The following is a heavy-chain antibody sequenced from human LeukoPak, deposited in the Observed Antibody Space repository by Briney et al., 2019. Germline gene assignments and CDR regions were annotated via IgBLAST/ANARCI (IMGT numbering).Heavy chain of an antibody. CDR3: ARLEAAVAGTGFDY. CDR1: GGSISSGSYY. CDR2: IYYSGST. Sequence: SETLSLTCTVSGGSISSGSYYWGWIRQPPGKGLEWIGSIYYSGSTYYNPSLKSRVTISVDTSKNQFSLKLSSVTAADTAVYYCARLEAAVAGTGFDYWGQGTLVTVSS. J-gene: IGHJ4*02. D-gene: IGHD6-19*01. V-gene: IGHV4-39*01.